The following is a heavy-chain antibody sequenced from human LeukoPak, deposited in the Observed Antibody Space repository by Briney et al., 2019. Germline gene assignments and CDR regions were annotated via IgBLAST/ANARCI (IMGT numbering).Heavy chain of an antibody. CDR1: GYSISSGYY. D-gene: IGHD4-11*01. J-gene: IGHJ4*02. CDR3: ARVAYSIFSFDY. CDR2: IYHSGST. Sequence: PSETLSLTCTVSGYSISSGYYWGWIRQPPGKGLEWIGSIYHSGSTYYNPSLKSRVTISADTSKNQFPLKLSSVTAADTAVYYCARVAYSIFSFDYWGQETLVTVSS. V-gene: IGHV4-38-2*02.